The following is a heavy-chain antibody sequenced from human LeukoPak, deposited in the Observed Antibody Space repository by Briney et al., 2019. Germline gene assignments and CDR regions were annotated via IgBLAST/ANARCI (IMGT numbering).Heavy chain of an antibody. J-gene: IGHJ4*02. V-gene: IGHV1-8*01. CDR1: GYTFTSYD. CDR2: MNPNSGNT. D-gene: IGHD2-15*01. Sequence: ASVKVSCKASGYTFTSYDINWVRQAPGQGLEWMGWMNPNSGNTGYAQKFQGRVTMTRNTSISTAYMELSSLRSEDTAVYYCARERPRKYCSGGSCPIDYWGQGTLVTVSS. CDR3: ARERPRKYCSGGSCPIDY.